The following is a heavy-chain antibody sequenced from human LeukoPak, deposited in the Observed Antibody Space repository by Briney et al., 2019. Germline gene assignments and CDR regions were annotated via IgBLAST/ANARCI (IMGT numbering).Heavy chain of an antibody. CDR2: VYSSGST. J-gene: IGHJ4*02. CDR3: ARHGDYYCRTTSCFDY. Sequence: PSETLSLTCTVSGGSISSYYWSWIRQPPGKGLEWIGYVYSSGSTNYNPSLKSRVTISADTSKNQFSLKLSSVTAADAAVYYCARHGDYYCRTTSCFDYWGQGSLVTVSS. CDR1: GGSISSYY. V-gene: IGHV4-59*08. D-gene: IGHD2-2*01.